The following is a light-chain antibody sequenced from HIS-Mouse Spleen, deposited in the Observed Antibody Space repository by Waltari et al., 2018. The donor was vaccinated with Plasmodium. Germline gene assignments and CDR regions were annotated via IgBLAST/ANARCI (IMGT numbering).Light chain of an antibody. Sequence: SYSLPQPPSASVSPGQTASLTCSGYAFPKKYAYWYQHKSGQAPVLVIYDDSKRPSGIPERFSGSSSGTMATLTISGAQVEDEADYYCYSTDSSGNHRVFGGGTKLTVL. CDR2: DDS. CDR1: AFPKKY. CDR3: YSTDSSGNHRV. V-gene: IGLV3-10*01. J-gene: IGLJ3*02.